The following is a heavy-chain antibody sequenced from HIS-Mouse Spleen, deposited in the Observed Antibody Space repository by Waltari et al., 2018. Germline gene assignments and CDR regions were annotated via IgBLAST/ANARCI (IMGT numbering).Heavy chain of an antibody. CDR1: GFTVSSNY. D-gene: IGHD1-26*01. V-gene: IGHV3-66*01. J-gene: IGHJ3*02. CDR3: ARLAKYSGSLCDAFDI. CDR2: IYSGGST. Sequence: EVQLVESGGGLVQPGGSLRLSCAASGFTVSSNYMSWVRQAPGKGLEWVSVIYSGGSTYYADSVKGRFTISRDNSKNTLYLQMNSLRAEDTAVYYCARLAKYSGSLCDAFDIWGQGTMVTVSS.